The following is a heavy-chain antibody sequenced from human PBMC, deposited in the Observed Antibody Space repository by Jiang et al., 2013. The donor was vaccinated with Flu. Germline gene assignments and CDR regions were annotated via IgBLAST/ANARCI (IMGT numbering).Heavy chain of an antibody. V-gene: IGHV2-5*02. D-gene: IGHD6-13*01. CDR3: AHRHRIAAADPFDY. CDR2: IYWDDDK. J-gene: IGHJ4*02. Sequence: KPTQTLTLTCTFSGFSLSTSGVGVGWIRQPPGKALEWLALIYWDDDKRYSPSLKSRLTITKDTSKNQVVLTMTNMDPVDTATYYCAHRHRIAAADPFDYWDQGTLATVSS. CDR1: GFSLSTSGVG.